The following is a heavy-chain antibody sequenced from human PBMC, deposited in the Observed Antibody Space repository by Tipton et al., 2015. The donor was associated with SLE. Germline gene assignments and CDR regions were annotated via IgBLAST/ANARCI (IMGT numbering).Heavy chain of an antibody. CDR1: GYTFSNYY. CDR2: INPSGGSP. V-gene: IGHV1-46*01. J-gene: IGHJ6*03. D-gene: IGHD6-19*01. CDR3: ARWTTSGWDVDYMDV. Sequence: QLVQSGAEVKKPGASVKVSCKASGYTFSNYYIHWVRQAPGQGLEWMGIINPSGGSPSNAQKFQGRVTMTRDTSTSTVYMELSSLRPEDTAVYYCARWTTSGWDVDYMDVWGKGTTVTVSS.